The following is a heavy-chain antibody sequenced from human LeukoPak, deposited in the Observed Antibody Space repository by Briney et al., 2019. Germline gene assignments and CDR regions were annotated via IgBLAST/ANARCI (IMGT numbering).Heavy chain of an antibody. Sequence: ASVKVSCKASGYTFAGYYMHWVRQAPGQGPEWLGWINPNSGGTTYSQKFQGRVTMTRDRSISTAYMELSRLRYDDTAVYYCARDPSFGYDDWFDPWGQGTLVTVSS. J-gene: IGHJ5*02. CDR1: GYTFAGYY. CDR2: INPNSGGT. D-gene: IGHD5-12*01. CDR3: ARDPSFGYDDWFDP. V-gene: IGHV1-2*02.